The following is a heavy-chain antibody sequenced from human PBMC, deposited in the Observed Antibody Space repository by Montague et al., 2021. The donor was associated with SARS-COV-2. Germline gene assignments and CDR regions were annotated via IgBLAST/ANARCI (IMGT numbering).Heavy chain of an antibody. V-gene: IGHV6-1*01. CDR1: GDSASSNIAA. Sequence: CAISGDSASSNIAAWNWIRQSPSRGLEWLGRTYYRSKWYNDYAVSVRSRITISSDTSKNQFSLQLNSVTPEDTAVYYCTQERGPGRTTWHYFDYWGQGTLVTVSS. CDR2: TYYRSKWYN. J-gene: IGHJ4*02. CDR3: TQERGPGRTTWHYFDY. D-gene: IGHD1-14*01.